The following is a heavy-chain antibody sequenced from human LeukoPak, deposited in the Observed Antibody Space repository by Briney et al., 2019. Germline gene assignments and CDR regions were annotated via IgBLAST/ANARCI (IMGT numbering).Heavy chain of an antibody. CDR2: ISYDGSNK. V-gene: IGHV3-30-3*01. J-gene: IGHJ6*02. D-gene: IGHD2-2*01. CDR3: ARDLAGDRPAAMKHYYYYGMDV. Sequence: GGSLRLSCAASGFTFSSYDMQWVRQAPGKGLEWVAVISYDGSNKYYADSVKGRFTISRDNSKNTLYLQMNSLRAEDTAVYYCARDLAGDRPAAMKHYYYYGMDVWGQGTTVTVSS. CDR1: GFTFSSYD.